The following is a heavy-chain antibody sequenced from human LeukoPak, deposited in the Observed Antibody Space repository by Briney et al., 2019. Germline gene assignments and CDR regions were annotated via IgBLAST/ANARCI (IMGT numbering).Heavy chain of an antibody. CDR3: ARGYDSSGYYSY. V-gene: IGHV1-69*04. CDR2: IIPILGIA. D-gene: IGHD3-22*01. CDR1: GGTFSSYA. Sequence: PAASVKVSCKASGGTFSSYAISWVRQAPGQGLEWMGRIIPILGIANYAQKFQGRVTITADKSTSTAYMELSSLRSEDTAVYYCARGYDSSGYYSYWGQGTLVTVSS. J-gene: IGHJ4*02.